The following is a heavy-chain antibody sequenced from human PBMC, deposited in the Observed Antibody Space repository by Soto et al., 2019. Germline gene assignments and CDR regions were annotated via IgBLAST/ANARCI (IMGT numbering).Heavy chain of an antibody. CDR2: IYSGGST. V-gene: IGHV3-53*01. J-gene: IGHJ6*02. Sequence: GGSLRLSCAASGFSVSSKYMNWVRQAPGKGLEWVSVIYSGGSTYYADSVKGRFTISRDNAKDSLYLQMNSLRAEDTAVYYCARELAYCGGDCYYDYYYYGMDVWGQGTTVTVSS. D-gene: IGHD2-21*02. CDR3: ARELAYCGGDCYYDYYYYGMDV. CDR1: GFSVSSKY.